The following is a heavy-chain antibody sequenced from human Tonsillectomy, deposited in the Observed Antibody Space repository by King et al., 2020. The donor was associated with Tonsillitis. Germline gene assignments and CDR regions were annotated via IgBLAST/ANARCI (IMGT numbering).Heavy chain of an antibody. J-gene: IGHJ4*02. CDR1: GYFISSGYY. Sequence: QLQESGPGLVKPSETLSLTCGVSGYFISSGYYWGWIRQPPGKGLEWIGSINHSGTTYYHPSLKSRVTISVNTSKNQFSLKLSSVTAADAAVYYCARVVDTSMVIASGDFWGQGTLVTVSS. CDR2: INHSGTT. D-gene: IGHD5-18*01. V-gene: IGHV4-38-2*01. CDR3: ARVVDTSMVIASGDF.